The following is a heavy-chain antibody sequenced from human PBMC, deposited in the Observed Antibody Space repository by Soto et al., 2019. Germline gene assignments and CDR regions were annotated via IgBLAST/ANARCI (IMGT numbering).Heavy chain of an antibody. CDR1: GGTFNTYG. Sequence: QVHLVQSGAEVKKPGSSVKVSCRASGGTFNTYGFNWVRQAPGQGLEWMGGIIPLFGTTTYAQNFQGRVTITADQSTTTACMEMSGLTSEDTAVYFCARGGELAGWMPFDSWGQGTLGTVSS. CDR2: IIPLFGTT. J-gene: IGHJ4*02. V-gene: IGHV1-69*01. CDR3: ARGGELAGWMPFDS. D-gene: IGHD6-19*01.